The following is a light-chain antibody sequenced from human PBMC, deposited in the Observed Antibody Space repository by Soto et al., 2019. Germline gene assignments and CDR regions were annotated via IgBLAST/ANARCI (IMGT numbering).Light chain of an antibody. V-gene: IGLV1-40*01. Sequence: QSVLTQPPSVCGAPGQRVTISCTGSSSNIGAGYDVHWYQQLPGTAPKLLIYGNSNRPSGVPDRFSGSKSGTSASLAITGLQAEDEADSYCQSYDSSLSGGVFGGGTKLTVL. J-gene: IGLJ3*02. CDR2: GNS. CDR1: SSNIGAGYD. CDR3: QSYDSSLSGGV.